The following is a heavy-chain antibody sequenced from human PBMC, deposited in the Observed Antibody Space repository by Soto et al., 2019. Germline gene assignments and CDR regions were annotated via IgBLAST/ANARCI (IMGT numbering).Heavy chain of an antibody. V-gene: IGHV4-34*01. J-gene: IGHJ4*02. CDR1: GGSFSGCY. D-gene: IGHD1-26*01. CDR2: INHSGST. Sequence: PSETLSLTCAVYGGSFSGCYWSWIRQPPGKGLEWIGEINHSGSTNYNPSLMSRVTISVDTSKNQFSLKLSSVTAADTAVYYCARGGRNMGIDYWGQGTLVTVSS. CDR3: ARGGRNMGIDY.